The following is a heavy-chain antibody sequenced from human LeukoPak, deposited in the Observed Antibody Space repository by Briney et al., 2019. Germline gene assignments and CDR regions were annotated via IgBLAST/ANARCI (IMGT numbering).Heavy chain of an antibody. CDR3: AKDPVPPLHYDFWSGYYSDY. Sequence: GGSLRLSCAASGFNFSSYSMNWVRQAPGKGLEWVSAISGSGGSTYYADSVKGRFTISRDNSKNTLYLQMNSLRAEDTAVYYCAKDPVPPLHYDFWSGYYSDYWGQGTLVTVSS. CDR2: ISGSGGST. CDR1: GFNFSSYS. V-gene: IGHV3-23*01. J-gene: IGHJ4*02. D-gene: IGHD3-3*01.